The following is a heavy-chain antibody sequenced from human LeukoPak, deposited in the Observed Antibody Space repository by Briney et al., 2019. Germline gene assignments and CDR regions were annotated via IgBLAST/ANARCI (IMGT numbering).Heavy chain of an antibody. CDR3: ARTKRAPAASPFDY. V-gene: IGHV1-2*02. CDR2: IHPNTGGP. D-gene: IGHD2-2*01. Sequence: GASVKVSCKASGYTFTGYYIHWVRQAPGQGLEWMGWIHPNTGGPYYAQKFQGRVTMTRDTSISTAYMELSSLTSDDTAVYYCARTKRAPAASPFDYWGQGTLVTVSS. J-gene: IGHJ4*02. CDR1: GYTFTGYY.